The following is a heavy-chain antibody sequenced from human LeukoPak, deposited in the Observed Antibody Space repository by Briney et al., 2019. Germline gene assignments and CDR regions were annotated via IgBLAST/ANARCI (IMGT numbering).Heavy chain of an antibody. Sequence: SQTLSLTCAISGDSVSTNSAAWNWIRQSPSRSLEWLGRTYYRSKWFNDYALSVTSRITINPDTSKNQFSLQLNSVIPEDTAVYYCVRESQGSTSGWLNGYFDFWGQGTLVTVSS. CDR1: GDSVSTNSAA. CDR3: VRESQGSTSGWLNGYFDF. V-gene: IGHV6-1*01. J-gene: IGHJ4*02. D-gene: IGHD6-19*01. CDR2: TYYRSKWFN.